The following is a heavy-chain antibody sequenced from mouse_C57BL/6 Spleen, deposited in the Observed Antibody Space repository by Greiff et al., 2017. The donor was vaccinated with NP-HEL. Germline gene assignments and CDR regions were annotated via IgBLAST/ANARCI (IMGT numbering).Heavy chain of an antibody. CDR2: INPSSGYT. CDR1: GYTFTSYT. D-gene: IGHD2-4*01. J-gene: IGHJ4*01. V-gene: IGHV1-4*01. Sequence: VQLQESGAELARPGASVKMSCKASGYTFTSYTMHWVKQRPGQGLEWIGYINPSSGYTKYNQKFKDKATLTADKSSSTAYMQLSSLTSEDSAVYYCARRDYDYDGGGYAMDYWGQGTSVTVSS. CDR3: ARRDYDYDGGGYAMDY.